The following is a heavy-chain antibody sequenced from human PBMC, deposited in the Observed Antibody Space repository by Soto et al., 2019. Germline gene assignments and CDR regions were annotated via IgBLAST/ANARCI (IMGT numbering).Heavy chain of an antibody. CDR3: ARGGQYYDMSPYYFDI. D-gene: IGHD3-16*01. V-gene: IGHV4-39*01. CDR2: IFRNGDT. J-gene: IGHJ4*02. CDR1: GDSISRSNYY. Sequence: QLQLQESGPGLVKPWETLSLTCTVSGDSISRSNYYWAWIRQPPGKGPEWVGSIFRNGDTYKTPSLMSRVSIFVDTSSNEFSLKLSSVTAADTAVYYCARGGQYYDMSPYYFDIWGQGILVTVSS.